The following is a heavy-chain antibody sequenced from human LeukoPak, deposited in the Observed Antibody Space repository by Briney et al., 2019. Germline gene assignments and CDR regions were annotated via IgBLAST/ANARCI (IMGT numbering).Heavy chain of an antibody. V-gene: IGHV3-23*01. CDR1: GFTFSTYA. D-gene: IGHD3-10*01. Sequence: PGGSLRLSCAASGFTFSTYAMSWVRLAPGKGLEWVSGISGSGGSTYYADSVKGRFTSPRDNSNNTLYVQMNSLRVEDTAVYYCAKSGGLSGSGRLAMDVWGQGTTVTVSS. CDR2: ISGSGGST. J-gene: IGHJ6*02. CDR3: AKSGGLSGSGRLAMDV.